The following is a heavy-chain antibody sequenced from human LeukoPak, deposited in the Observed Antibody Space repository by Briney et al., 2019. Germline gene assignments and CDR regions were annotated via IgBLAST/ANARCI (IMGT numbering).Heavy chain of an antibody. V-gene: IGHV3-33*01. Sequence: GGSLRLSCAASGFTSSNHGMHWVRQAPGKGLEWVALIWYDGSNKYYADSVKGRFTISRDNSKNTLYVQMNSLRAEDTAVYYCTRDPRTSEIGYWGQGTLVTVSS. CDR1: GFTSSNHG. J-gene: IGHJ4*02. D-gene: IGHD5-24*01. CDR3: TRDPRTSEIGY. CDR2: IWYDGSNK.